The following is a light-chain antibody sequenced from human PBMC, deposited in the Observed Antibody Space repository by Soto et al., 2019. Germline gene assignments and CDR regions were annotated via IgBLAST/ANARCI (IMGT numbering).Light chain of an antibody. CDR1: QTVSNTY. CDR2: GAS. CDR3: QQYGALPPT. J-gene: IGKJ4*01. Sequence: EIVLTQFPGALSLSPGERVTLSCRASQTVSNTYLAWYQQKSGQAPTFLIYGASNRATGIPDRFSGSGYGTDFTLTISRLEPEDFAVYYCQQYGALPPTFGGGTKVEIK. V-gene: IGKV3-20*01.